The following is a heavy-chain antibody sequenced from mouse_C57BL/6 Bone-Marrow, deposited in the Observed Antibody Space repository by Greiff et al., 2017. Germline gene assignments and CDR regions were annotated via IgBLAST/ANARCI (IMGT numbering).Heavy chain of an antibody. V-gene: IGHV1-81*01. J-gene: IGHJ2*01. Sequence: VQLQQSGAELARPGASVKLSCKASGYTFTSYGISWVKQRTGQGLEWIGEIYPRSGNTYYNDKFKGKATLTADKSSSTAYMELRSLTSEDSAVYFCARFPYYYGSNYFDYWGQGTTLTVSS. CDR2: IYPRSGNT. D-gene: IGHD1-1*01. CDR3: ARFPYYYGSNYFDY. CDR1: GYTFTSYG.